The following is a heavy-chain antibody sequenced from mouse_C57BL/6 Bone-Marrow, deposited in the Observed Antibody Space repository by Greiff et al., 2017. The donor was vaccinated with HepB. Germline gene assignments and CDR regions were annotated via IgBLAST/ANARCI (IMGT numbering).Heavy chain of an antibody. D-gene: IGHD4-1*01. CDR1: GFNIKDDY. J-gene: IGHJ2*01. CDR3: ARRTGTGGYFDY. CDR2: IDPENGDT. Sequence: EVQLQQSGAELVRPGASVKLSCTASGFNIKDDYMHWVKQRPEQGLEWIGWIDPENGDTEYASKFKSKATLTVDTSSSTAYMQLSSLTSEDCAVYYCARRTGTGGYFDYWGQGTTLTVSS. V-gene: IGHV14-4*01.